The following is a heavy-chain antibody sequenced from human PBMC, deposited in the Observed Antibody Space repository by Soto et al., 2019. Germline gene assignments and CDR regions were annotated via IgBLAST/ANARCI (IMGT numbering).Heavy chain of an antibody. CDR2: VYSSGAT. D-gene: IGHD6-19*01. Sequence: QVQLQESGPGLVKPSETLSLTCTVSGDSMTGYYWSWIRQPAEKGPEWIGRVYSSGATYYNPSLESRVTMSIDTSRSQFSLKLSSVTAADTALYYCARDTSAWLNSFDPWGQGTPVTVSS. J-gene: IGHJ5*02. V-gene: IGHV4-4*07. CDR3: ARDTSAWLNSFDP. CDR1: GDSMTGYY.